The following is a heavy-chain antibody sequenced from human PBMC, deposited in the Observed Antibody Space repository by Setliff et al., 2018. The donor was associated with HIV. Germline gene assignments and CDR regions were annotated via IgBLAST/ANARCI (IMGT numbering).Heavy chain of an antibody. D-gene: IGHD3-10*01. CDR1: AGSIRSSTYY. Sequence: PSETLSLTCTVSAGSIRSSTYYWAWIRQPPGKGLEWIGTIYYSGSTYYNPSLKSRAAISVDTSKNQISLKLSSVTAADTAVYYCASLDGSESPYTYYYYMDVWGKGTAVTVSS. V-gene: IGHV4-39*01. J-gene: IGHJ6*03. CDR2: IYYSGST. CDR3: ASLDGSESPYTYYYYMDV.